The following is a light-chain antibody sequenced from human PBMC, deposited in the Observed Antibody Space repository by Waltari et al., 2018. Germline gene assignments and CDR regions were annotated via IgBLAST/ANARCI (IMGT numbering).Light chain of an antibody. Sequence: QKDPGRAPLAVFRGSTGRPQEIPARFPGSDSRKTATLTIIGVQPEDEADYYCQTVDDTNNYVLFGGGTKLTVL. V-gene: IGLV3-25*03. J-gene: IGLJ3*02. CDR3: QTVDDTNNYVL. CDR2: GST.